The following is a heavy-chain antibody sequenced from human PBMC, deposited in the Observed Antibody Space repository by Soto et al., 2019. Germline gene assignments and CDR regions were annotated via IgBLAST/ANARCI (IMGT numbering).Heavy chain of an antibody. Sequence: QVQLQESGPGLVKPSQTLSLTCTVSVGSISSGGYYWSWIRQHPGKGLEWIGYIYYSGSTYYNPSLKCRVTISVDTSKNQFSLKLSSVTAADTAVYYCARAGGQWPPNWFDPWGQGTMVTVSS. J-gene: IGHJ5*02. CDR3: ARAGGQWPPNWFDP. D-gene: IGHD6-19*01. CDR1: VGSISSGGYY. V-gene: IGHV4-31*03. CDR2: IYYSGST.